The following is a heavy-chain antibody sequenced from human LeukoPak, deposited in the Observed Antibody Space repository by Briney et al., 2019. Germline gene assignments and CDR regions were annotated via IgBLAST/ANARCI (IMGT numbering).Heavy chain of an antibody. D-gene: IGHD3-16*02. CDR1: GFTVSSNY. CDR3: ARGITGYRFDY. CDR2: IYSGGST. J-gene: IGHJ4*02. V-gene: IGHV3-53*01. Sequence: GGSLRLSFAASGFTVSSNYMSWVRQAPGKGLEWVSVIYSGGSTYYADSVKGRFTISRDNSKNTLYLQMNSLRAEDTAVYYCARGITGYRFDYWGQGTLVTVSS.